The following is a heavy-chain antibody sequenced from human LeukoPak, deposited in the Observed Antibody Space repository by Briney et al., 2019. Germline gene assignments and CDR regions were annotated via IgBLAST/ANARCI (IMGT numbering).Heavy chain of an antibody. Sequence: SQTLSLTCTVSGGSISSGGYYWSWIRQHPGKGLEWIGYIYYSGSTYYNPSLKSRVTISVDTSKNQFSLKLSSVTAADTAVYYCASLGYSSSSGPTQTNMYYFDYWGQGTLVTVSS. CDR2: IYYSGST. J-gene: IGHJ4*02. CDR3: ASLGYSSSSGPTQTNMYYFDY. D-gene: IGHD6-6*01. V-gene: IGHV4-31*03. CDR1: GGSISSGGYY.